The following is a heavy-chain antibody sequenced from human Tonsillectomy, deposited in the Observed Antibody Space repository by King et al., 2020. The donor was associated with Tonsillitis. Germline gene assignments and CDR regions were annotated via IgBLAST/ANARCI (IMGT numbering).Heavy chain of an antibody. CDR3: ARAYSGYDYSYYYYYRDV. Sequence: EVQLVESGGGLVQPGGSLRLSCAASGFTFSSYAMSWVRQAPGKGLEWVSAISGSGGRTYYADSVKGRFTISRDNSKNTLYLQMSSLRAEDSAVYYCARAYSGYDYSYYYYYRDVWGKGTTVTVSS. V-gene: IGHV3-23*04. D-gene: IGHD5-12*01. CDR2: ISGSGGRT. J-gene: IGHJ6*03. CDR1: GFTFSSYA.